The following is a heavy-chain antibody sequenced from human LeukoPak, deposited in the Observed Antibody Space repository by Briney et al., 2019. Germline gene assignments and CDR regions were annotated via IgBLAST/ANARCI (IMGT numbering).Heavy chain of an antibody. D-gene: IGHD3-10*01. V-gene: IGHV3-11*01. CDR2: ISSSGSTI. J-gene: IGHJ6*02. CDR3: ARAQDGGYGMDV. CDR1: GFTFSDYY. Sequence: GGSLRLCCAASGFTFSDYYMSWIRQATGKGLEWVSYISSSGSTIYYADSVKGRFTVSRDNAKNSLYLQMNSLRAEDTAVYYCARAQDGGYGMDVWGQGTTVTVSS.